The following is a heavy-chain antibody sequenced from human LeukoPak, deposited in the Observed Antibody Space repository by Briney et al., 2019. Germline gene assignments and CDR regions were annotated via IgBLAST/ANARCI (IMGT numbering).Heavy chain of an antibody. J-gene: IGHJ4*02. D-gene: IGHD3-3*01. CDR2: IIPIFGTA. CDR1: GGTFSSYA. Sequence: SVKVSCKASGGTFSSYAISWVRQAPGQGLEWMGGIIPIFGTANYAQKFQGRVTITADESTSTAYMELSSLRSEDTAVYYCARDSRPKSTIFGVAMGIWGQGTLVTVSS. CDR3: ARDSRPKSTIFGVAMGI. V-gene: IGHV1-69*13.